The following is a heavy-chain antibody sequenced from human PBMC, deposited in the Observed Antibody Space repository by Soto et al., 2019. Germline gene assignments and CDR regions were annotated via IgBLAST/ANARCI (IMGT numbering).Heavy chain of an antibody. CDR1: GGSISSSSYY. CDR2: IYYSGST. V-gene: IGHV4-39*01. D-gene: IGHD5-12*01. CDR3: ARGVGVATRNWFDP. J-gene: IGHJ5*02. Sequence: SETLSLTCTVSGGSISSSSYYWGWIRQPPGKGLEWIGSIYYSGSTYYNPSLKSRVTISVDTSKNQFSLKLSSVTAADTAVYYCARGVGVATRNWFDPWGQGTLVTVSS.